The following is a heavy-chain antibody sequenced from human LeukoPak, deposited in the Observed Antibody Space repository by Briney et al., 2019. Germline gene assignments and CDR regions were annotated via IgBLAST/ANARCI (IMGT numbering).Heavy chain of an antibody. CDR3: SKDPCNGGSCYDYESDP. V-gene: IGHV3-23*01. CDR2: IGARSGTT. J-gene: IGHJ5*02. CDR1: GLTPSTSA. D-gene: IGHD2-15*01. Sequence: GRSQRLSCAASGLTPSTSAMTCVRQHPGKGRESVSGIGARSGTTYYADSAEGPFPISSDNSKNTLYLQVNRLRAEDTAIYYCSKDPCNGGSCYDYESDPWGQGTLVTVSS.